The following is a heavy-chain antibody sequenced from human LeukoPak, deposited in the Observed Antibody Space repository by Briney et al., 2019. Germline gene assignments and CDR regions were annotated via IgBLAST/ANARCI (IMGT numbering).Heavy chain of an antibody. CDR1: GYTFTSYG. D-gene: IGHD3-10*01. CDR3: ARDKGYYGSGSFTY. J-gene: IGHJ4*02. CDR2: ISAYNGNT. V-gene: IGHV1-18*01. Sequence: GASVKVSCKASGYTFTSYGISWVRQAPGQGLEWMGWISAYNGNTNYAQKIQGRVTMTTDTSTSTAYMELRSLRSDDTAVYYCARDKGYYGSGSFTYWGQGTLVTVSS.